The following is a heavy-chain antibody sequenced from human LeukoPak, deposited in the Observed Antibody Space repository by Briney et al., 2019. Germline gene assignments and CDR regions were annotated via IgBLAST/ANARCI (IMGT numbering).Heavy chain of an antibody. CDR2: LIPIFGTA. D-gene: IGHD3-22*01. CDR1: GGTFSSYA. J-gene: IGHJ4*02. Sequence: SVKVSCKASGGTFSSYAISWVRQAPGQGLEWMGGLIPIFGTANYAQKFQGRVTITADESTSTAYMELSNLRSEDTAVYYCARDFRRDYYDSSGSMNYWGQGTLVTVSS. V-gene: IGHV1-69*13. CDR3: ARDFRRDYYDSSGSMNY.